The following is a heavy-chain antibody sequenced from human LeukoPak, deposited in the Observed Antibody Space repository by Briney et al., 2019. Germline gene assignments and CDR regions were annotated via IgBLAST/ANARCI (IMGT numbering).Heavy chain of an antibody. D-gene: IGHD3-10*01. CDR1: GYSFTSYW. CDR2: IYGGDSDT. CDR3: ARHQSYGSGSYYAPFDY. Sequence: GESLKIPFQGPGYSFTSYWIGWVRQLPGKGLEWLGIIYGGDSDTRYSPAIQGQVTISADKSISTAYLQWSSLKASDTAMYYCARHQSYGSGSYYAPFDYWGQGTLVTVSS. V-gene: IGHV5-51*01. J-gene: IGHJ4*02.